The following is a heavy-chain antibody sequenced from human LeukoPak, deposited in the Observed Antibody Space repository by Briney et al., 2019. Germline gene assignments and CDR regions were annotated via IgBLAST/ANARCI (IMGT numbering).Heavy chain of an antibody. CDR3: AKEPLPYYSSSYFDY. J-gene: IGHJ4*02. V-gene: IGHV3-30*02. D-gene: IGHD6-13*01. CDR1: GFTFSSYG. CDR2: IRYDGSNK. Sequence: PGGSLRLSCAASGFTFSSYGMHWVRQAPGGGLEWVAFIRYDGSNKYYADSVKGRFTISRDNSKNTLYLQMNSLRAEDTAVYYCAKEPLPYYSSSYFDYWGQGTLVTVSS.